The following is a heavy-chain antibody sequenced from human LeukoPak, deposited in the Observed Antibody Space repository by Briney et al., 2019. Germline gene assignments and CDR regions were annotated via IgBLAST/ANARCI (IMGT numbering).Heavy chain of an antibody. V-gene: IGHV1-2*02. Sequence: ASVKVSCKASGYTFTGYYVHWVRQAPGQGLGWMGWINPNSGGTNYAQKFQGRVTMTRDTSISTAYMELSRLRSDDTAVYYCAGALLGYCSSTSCLDYWGQGTLVTVSS. CDR3: AGALLGYCSSTSCLDY. CDR1: GYTFTGYY. D-gene: IGHD2-2*01. J-gene: IGHJ4*02. CDR2: INPNSGGT.